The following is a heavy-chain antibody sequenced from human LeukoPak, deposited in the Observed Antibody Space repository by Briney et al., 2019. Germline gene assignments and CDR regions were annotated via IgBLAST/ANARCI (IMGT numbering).Heavy chain of an antibody. Sequence: PGGSLRLSCAASGFTFSSYGMSWVRQAPGKGLEWVSAISGSGGSTYYADSVKGRFTISRDNSKNTLYLQMNSLRAEDTAVYYCAKVENLHPIYCSSTSCYGGYFQHWGQGTLVTVSS. D-gene: IGHD2-2*01. J-gene: IGHJ1*01. CDR3: AKVENLHPIYCSSTSCYGGYFQH. CDR1: GFTFSSYG. V-gene: IGHV3-23*01. CDR2: ISGSGGST.